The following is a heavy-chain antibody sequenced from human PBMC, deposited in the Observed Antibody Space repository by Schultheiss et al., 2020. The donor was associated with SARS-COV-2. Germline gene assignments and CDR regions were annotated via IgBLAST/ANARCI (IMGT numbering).Heavy chain of an antibody. CDR2: INHSGST. CDR3: ARDTNLARGWFDP. V-gene: IGHV4-34*01. D-gene: IGHD1-14*01. J-gene: IGHJ5*02. CDR1: GGSFSGSY. Sequence: SQTLSLTCAVYGGSFSGSYWSWIRQPPGKGLEWIGEINHSGSTNYNPALKSRVTISVDTSKNQFSLKVSSVTAADTAVYYCARDTNLARGWFDPWGQGTLVTVSS.